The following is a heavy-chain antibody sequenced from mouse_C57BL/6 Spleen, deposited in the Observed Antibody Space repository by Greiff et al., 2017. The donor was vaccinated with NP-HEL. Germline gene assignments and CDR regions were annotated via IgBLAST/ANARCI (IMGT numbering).Heavy chain of an antibody. J-gene: IGHJ2*01. CDR1: GYTFTSYW. Sequence: QVQLQQPGAELVKPGASVKLSCKASGYTFTSYWMHWVKQRPGQGLEWIGMIHPNSGSTNYNEKFKSKATLTVDKSSSTAYMPLSSLTSEDSAVYYCARYGSSYSLDYWGQGTTLTVSS. CDR3: ARYGSSYSLDY. CDR2: IHPNSGST. D-gene: IGHD1-1*01. V-gene: IGHV1-64*01.